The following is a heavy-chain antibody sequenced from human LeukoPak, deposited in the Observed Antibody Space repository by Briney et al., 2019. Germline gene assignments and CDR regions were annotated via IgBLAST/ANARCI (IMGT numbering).Heavy chain of an antibody. CDR3: ARDSVVRGVIITTANYYYGMDV. Sequence: GGSLRLSCAASGFTFSSYWMSWVRQAPGKGLEWVANIKQDGSEKYYVDSVKGRFTISRDNAKNSLYLQMNSLRAEDTAVYYCARDSVVRGVIITTANYYYGMDVRGQGTTVTVSS. CDR2: IKQDGSEK. J-gene: IGHJ6*02. V-gene: IGHV3-7*01. CDR1: GFTFSSYW. D-gene: IGHD3-10*01.